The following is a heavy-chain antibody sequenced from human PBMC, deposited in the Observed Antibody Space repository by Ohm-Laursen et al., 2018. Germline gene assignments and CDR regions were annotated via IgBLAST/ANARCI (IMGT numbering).Heavy chain of an antibody. CDR2: FDPEDGET. J-gene: IGHJ5*02. V-gene: IGHV1-24*01. CDR1: GYTLTELS. CDR3: ATVAAAGLDP. Sequence: GSSVKVSCKVSGYTLTELSMHWVRQAPGKGLEWMGGFDPEDGETIYAQKFQGRVTMTEVTSTDTAYMELSSLRSEDTAMYYCATVAAAGLDPWGQGTLVTVSS.